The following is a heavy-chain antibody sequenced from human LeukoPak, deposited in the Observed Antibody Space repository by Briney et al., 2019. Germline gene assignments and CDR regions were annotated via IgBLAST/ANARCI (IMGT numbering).Heavy chain of an antibody. V-gene: IGHV3-30*18. D-gene: IGHD1-26*01. CDR2: ISYDGSNK. CDR3: AKGAKRVVGATTHWIDP. J-gene: IGHJ5*02. Sequence: PGGSLRLSCAASGFTFSSYSMNWVRQAPGKGLEWVAVISYDGSNKYYADSVKGRFTISRDNSKNTLYLQMNSLRAEDTAVYYCAKGAKRVVGATTHWIDPWGQGTLVTVSS. CDR1: GFTFSSYS.